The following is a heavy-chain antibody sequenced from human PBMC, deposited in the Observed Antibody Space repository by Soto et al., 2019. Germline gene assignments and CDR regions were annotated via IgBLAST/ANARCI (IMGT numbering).Heavy chain of an antibody. V-gene: IGHV5-51*01. J-gene: IGHJ4*02. CDR2: IYPGDSDT. CDR3: ARILYSSVWSLFDY. CDR1: GYSFTSYW. Sequence: GESLKSSCKGSGYSFTSYWSGWVRQMPGKSLKWMGIIYPGDSDTRYSPSFKGQVTISADKAIITAYLQWSSLKASDTAMYYSARILYSSVWSLFDYWHQPXLVTFSS. D-gene: IGHD6-19*01.